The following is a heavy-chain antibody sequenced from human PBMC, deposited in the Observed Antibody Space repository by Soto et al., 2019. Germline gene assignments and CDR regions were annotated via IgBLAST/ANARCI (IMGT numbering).Heavy chain of an antibody. V-gene: IGHV3-48*02. CDR2: ISSGSTSI. Sequence: EVQLVESGGGLVNPGGSLRLSCTASGFSISTYSLQWVRQVPGKGLEWVSYISSGSTSIYYANSVKGRFTISRDNADNSLFLQMNSLRDEDTAVYYCAACRPRSPYDWFYAMDVWGQGTTVSVSS. D-gene: IGHD3-9*01. J-gene: IGHJ6*02. CDR1: GFSISTYS. CDR3: AACRPRSPYDWFYAMDV.